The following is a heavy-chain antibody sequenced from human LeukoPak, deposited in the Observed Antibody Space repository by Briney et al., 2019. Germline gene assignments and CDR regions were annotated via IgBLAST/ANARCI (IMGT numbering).Heavy chain of an antibody. J-gene: IGHJ3*02. D-gene: IGHD3-16*01. Sequence: PGVSLRLSCAASGFTFSSYAMSWVRQAPGKGLEWVSGISGSGGSTFYADSVKGRFTISRDNSKNTLYLQMNSLRAEDTAVYYCAKDRVAFGGADAFDMWGQGTMVTVSS. V-gene: IGHV3-23*01. CDR1: GFTFSSYA. CDR2: ISGSGGST. CDR3: AKDRVAFGGADAFDM.